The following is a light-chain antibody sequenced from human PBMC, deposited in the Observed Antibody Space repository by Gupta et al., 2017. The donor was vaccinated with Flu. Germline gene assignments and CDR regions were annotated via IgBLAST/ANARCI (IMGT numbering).Light chain of an antibody. CDR3: QQLSDWPPIT. CDR2: DAS. J-gene: IGKJ5*01. CDR1: HNVSNF. Sequence: EIVLTQSPATLSLSPGERATLSCRASHNVSNFLAWYQHKPGQAPRLLIYDASNRPTGIPPRFSDSGYGTDFTLTISSREPDDFAVYYCQQLSDWPPITFGQGTRMEIK. V-gene: IGKV3-11*01.